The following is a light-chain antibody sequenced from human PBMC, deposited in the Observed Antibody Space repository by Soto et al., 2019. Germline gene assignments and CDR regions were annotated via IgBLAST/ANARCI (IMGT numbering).Light chain of an antibody. Sequence: EIVMTQSPATLSVSPGERATLSCRASQSVSSNLAWYQQKPGQAPRLLIYGASTRATGIPARFSGSGSGTEFPPPISSLQSEDFAVYYCQQYNKWPPYTFGQGTKLEIK. J-gene: IGKJ2*01. CDR3: QQYNKWPPYT. CDR2: GAS. V-gene: IGKV3-15*01. CDR1: QSVSSN.